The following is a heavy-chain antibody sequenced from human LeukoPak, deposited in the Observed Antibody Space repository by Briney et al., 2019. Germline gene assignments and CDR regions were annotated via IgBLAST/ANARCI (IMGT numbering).Heavy chain of an antibody. CDR1: GGSISSYY. D-gene: IGHD6-19*01. V-gene: IGHV4-59*01. Sequence: SETLSLTCTVSGGSISSYYWSWIRQPPGKGLEWIGYIYYSGTTNYNPSLKSRVTISVATSKNQFSLNLSSVTAADTAVYCCARGGGGEYSSGWYDYWGQGTLVTVSS. J-gene: IGHJ4*02. CDR3: ARGGGGEYSSGWYDY. CDR2: IYYSGTT.